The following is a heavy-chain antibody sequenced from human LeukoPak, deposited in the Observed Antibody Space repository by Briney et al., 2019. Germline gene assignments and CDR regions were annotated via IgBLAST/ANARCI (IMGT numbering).Heavy chain of an antibody. J-gene: IGHJ4*02. V-gene: IGHV4-34*01. CDR2: IYYSGST. CDR3: ARLPYYDSSGYPYYFDY. Sequence: SETLSLTCAVYGGSFSGYYWSWIRQPPGKGLEWIGSIYYSGSTYYNPSLKSRVTISVDTSKNQFSLKLSSVTAADTAVYYCARLPYYDSSGYPYYFDYWGQGTLVTVSS. D-gene: IGHD3-22*01. CDR1: GGSFSGYY.